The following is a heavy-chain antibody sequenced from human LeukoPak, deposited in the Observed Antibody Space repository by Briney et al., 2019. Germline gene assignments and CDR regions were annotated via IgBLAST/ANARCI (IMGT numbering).Heavy chain of an antibody. CDR1: GGSVSSGSYY. CDR2: IYYSGST. D-gene: IGHD6-13*01. Sequence: SETLSLTCTVSGGSVSSGSYYWSWIRQPLGKGLEWIGYIYYSGSTNYNPSLKSRVTISVDTSKNQFSLKLSSVTAADTAVYYCAKNAGYSSSWIDYWGQGTLVTVSS. J-gene: IGHJ4*02. CDR3: AKNAGYSSSWIDY. V-gene: IGHV4-61*01.